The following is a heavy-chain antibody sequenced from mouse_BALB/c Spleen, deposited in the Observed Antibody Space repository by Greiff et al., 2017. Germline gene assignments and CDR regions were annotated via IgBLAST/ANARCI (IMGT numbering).Heavy chain of an antibody. CDR2: ISSGGSYT. CDR1: GFTFSSYA. D-gene: IGHD2-1*01. Sequence: EVQRVESGGGLVKPGGSLKLSCAASGFTFSSYAMSWVRQSPEKRLEWVAEISSGGSYTYYPDTVTGRFTISRDNAKNTLYLEMSSLKSEDTAMYYCARRGNYVDWYFDVWGAGTTVTVSS. CDR3: ARRGNYVDWYFDV. J-gene: IGHJ1*01. V-gene: IGHV5-9-4*01.